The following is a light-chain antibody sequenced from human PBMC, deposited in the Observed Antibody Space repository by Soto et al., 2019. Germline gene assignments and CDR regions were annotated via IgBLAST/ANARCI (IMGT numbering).Light chain of an antibody. V-gene: IGKV1-5*03. CDR1: QSVNNW. Sequence: DIQMTQSSSTLSASVGDRVTITCRASQSVNNWLAWYQQKPGKAPKLLIYKASTLQTGVPSRFSGSGSGTDFTLTISSLQPDDAATYYCQQYNSYSWTFGQGTKVEI. CDR2: KAS. CDR3: QQYNSYSWT. J-gene: IGKJ1*01.